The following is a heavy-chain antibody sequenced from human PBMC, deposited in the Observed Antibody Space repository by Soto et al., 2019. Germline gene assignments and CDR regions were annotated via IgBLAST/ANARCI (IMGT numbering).Heavy chain of an antibody. CDR3: ARAITTVDAY. CDR2: IKEDGSEK. CDR1: GFSVSSYW. J-gene: IGHJ4*02. D-gene: IGHD1-1*01. V-gene: IGHV3-7*01. Sequence: EVQLVESGGDLVQPGGSLRLSCAASGFSVSSYWMNWVRQTPGKGLEWVANIKEDGSEKYYVDSVKGRFTISRDNAKNSLYLQMNSLRAEDTAVYYCARAITTVDAYWGQGTLVTVPS.